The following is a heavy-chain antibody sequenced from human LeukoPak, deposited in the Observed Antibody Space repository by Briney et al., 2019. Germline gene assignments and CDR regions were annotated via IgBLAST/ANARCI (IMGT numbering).Heavy chain of an antibody. CDR1: GVSISSYY. V-gene: IGHV4-59*01. J-gene: IGHJ4*02. CDR2: IYYSGRT. D-gene: IGHD1-26*01. CDR3: ASTGELLGVQYFDY. Sequence: SETLSLTCTVSGVSISSYYWSWIRQPPGKGLELIGYIYYSGRTNYNPSLKSRVTISVDTSKNQFSLKLSSVTAADTAVYYCASTGELLGVQYFDYWGQGTLVTVSS.